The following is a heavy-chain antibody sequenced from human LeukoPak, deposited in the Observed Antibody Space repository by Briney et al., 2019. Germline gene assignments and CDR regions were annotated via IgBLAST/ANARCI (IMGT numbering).Heavy chain of an antibody. CDR3: ARERSVAATPVY. Sequence: GGSLRLSCAASGFTFSSYSMNWVRQAPGKGLEWVAVISYDGSNKYYADSVKGRFTISRDNSKNTLSLQRNSLRAEDTAVYYCARERSVAATPVYWGQGTLVTVSS. CDR2: ISYDGSNK. D-gene: IGHD2-15*01. CDR1: GFTFSSYS. V-gene: IGHV3-30*03. J-gene: IGHJ4*02.